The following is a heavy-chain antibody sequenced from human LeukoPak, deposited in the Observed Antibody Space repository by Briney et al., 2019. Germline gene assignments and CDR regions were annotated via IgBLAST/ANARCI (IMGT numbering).Heavy chain of an antibody. CDR3: AKASGYTYGYPFDS. V-gene: IGHV3-23*01. CDR2: ISGSGGST. CDR1: GFTFSSYA. J-gene: IGHJ4*02. D-gene: IGHD5-18*01. Sequence: PGGSLRLSCAASGFTFSSYAMSWVRQAPGKGLEWVSVISGSGGSTYYADSVKGRFTISRDISKNTLYLHMNSLRAEDSAVYYCAKASGYTYGYPFDSWGQGSLVSVSS.